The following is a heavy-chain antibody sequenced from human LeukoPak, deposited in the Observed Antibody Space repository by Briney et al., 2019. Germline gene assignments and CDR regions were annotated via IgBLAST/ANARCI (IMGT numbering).Heavy chain of an antibody. CDR3: ARETHTNYGDYRSYYYGMDV. D-gene: IGHD4-17*01. CDR1: GGSISSSSYY. Sequence: SETLSLTCTVSGGSISSSSYYWGWIRQPPGKGLEWIGSIYYSGSTYYNPSLKSRVTISVDTSKNQFSLKLSSVTAADTAVYYCARETHTNYGDYRSYYYGMDVWGQGTTVTVSS. V-gene: IGHV4-39*02. J-gene: IGHJ6*02. CDR2: IYYSGST.